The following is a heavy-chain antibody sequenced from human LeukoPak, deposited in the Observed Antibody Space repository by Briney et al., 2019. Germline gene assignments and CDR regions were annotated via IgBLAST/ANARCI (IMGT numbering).Heavy chain of an antibody. CDR2: FDPEDGET. CDR1: GFTFSTYG. J-gene: IGHJ4*03. D-gene: IGHD6-13*01. V-gene: IGHV1-24*01. CDR3: ATVVRQQLVRGSYFDY. Sequence: GGSLRLSCAASGFTFSTYGMHWVRQAPGKGLEWMGGFDPEDGETIYAQKFQGRVTMTEDTSTDTAYMELSSLRSEDTAVYYCATVVRQQLVRGSYFDYWGQGTLVTVSS.